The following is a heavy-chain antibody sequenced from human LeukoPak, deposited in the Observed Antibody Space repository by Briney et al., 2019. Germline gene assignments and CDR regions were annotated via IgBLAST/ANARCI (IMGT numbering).Heavy chain of an antibody. J-gene: IGHJ4*02. CDR2: INPNSGGT. CDR3: TRGSKAFGGVIVIPGNY. CDR1: GYTFTGYY. Sequence: GASVKVSCKASGYTFTGYYMHWVRQAPGQGLEWMGWINPNSGGTNYAQKFQGRVTMTRDTSISTAYMELSRLRSDDTAVYYCTRGSKAFGGVIVIPGNYWGQGTLVTVSS. D-gene: IGHD3-16*02. V-gene: IGHV1-2*02.